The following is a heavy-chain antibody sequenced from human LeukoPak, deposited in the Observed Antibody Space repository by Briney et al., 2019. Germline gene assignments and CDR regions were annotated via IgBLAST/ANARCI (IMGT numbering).Heavy chain of an antibody. V-gene: IGHV1-18*01. CDR1: GYTFTSYS. D-gene: IGHD5-12*01. Sequence: ASVEVSFKAFGYTFTSYSVNWVRQAPGQGLEWMGWISPYNGNTNYARKIRGRVTMTTDTSTGTAYMDLRSLRSDDTAVYYCARGGFTGYDYIDYWGQGTLVIVSS. CDR2: ISPYNGNT. J-gene: IGHJ4*02. CDR3: ARGGFTGYDYIDY.